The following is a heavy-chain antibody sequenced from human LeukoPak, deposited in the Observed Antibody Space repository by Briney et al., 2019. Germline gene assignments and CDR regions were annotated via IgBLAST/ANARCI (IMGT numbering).Heavy chain of an antibody. V-gene: IGHV3-7*01. CDR3: TRDIVWLQLEY. CDR1: GFPFLGFW. CDR2: IGKDGSDK. J-gene: IGHJ4*02. Sequence: GGAPRIPRAAPGFPFLGFWVVWVRPPPGKGVEWVASIGKDGSDKAYADSVRGRFTISRDNARNSLYLQMSSLRVEDTAVYYCTRDIVWLQLEYWGQGVLVSVSS. D-gene: IGHD1-1*01.